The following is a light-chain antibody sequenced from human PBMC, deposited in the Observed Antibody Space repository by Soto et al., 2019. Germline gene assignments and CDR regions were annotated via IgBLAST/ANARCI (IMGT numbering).Light chain of an antibody. CDR2: DVT. CDR1: SKDIGGYNY. Sequence: QSALTQPASVSGSPGPSITIPCTGNSKDIGGYNYVSWYQQFPGKAPKLIIYDVTNRPSGVSFRFSGSKSGNTASLTISGLQAEDEAGCSSYSSTSTRRLFGAGTKVTVL. V-gene: IGLV2-14*03. J-gene: IGLJ1*01. CDR3: SSYSSTSTRRL.